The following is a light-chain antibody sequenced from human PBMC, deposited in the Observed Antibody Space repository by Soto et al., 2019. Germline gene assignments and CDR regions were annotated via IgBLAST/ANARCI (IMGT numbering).Light chain of an antibody. CDR2: EVN. CDR3: SSSTDTSIL. CDR1: SSDFGDHKS. V-gene: IGLV2-14*01. Sequence: QSALTQAASVSGSPGQSITISCTGASSDFGDHKSVSWYQHHPGKAPKLIIYEVNYRPSGVSSRFSGSRSGNTASLTISGLQAEDEAHYYCSSSTDTSILFGGGTKLTVL. J-gene: IGLJ2*01.